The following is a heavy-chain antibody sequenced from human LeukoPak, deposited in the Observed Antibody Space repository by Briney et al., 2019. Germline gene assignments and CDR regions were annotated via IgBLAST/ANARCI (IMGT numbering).Heavy chain of an antibody. D-gene: IGHD3-16*02. CDR1: GGSFSGYY. V-gene: IGHV4-34*01. Sequence: SETLSLTCAVYGGSFSGYYWSWIRQPPGKGLEWIGEINHSGSTNYNPSLKSRVTISVDTSKNQFSLKLSSVTAADTAVYYCARAPQYDYVWGSYRSKRQGYYYYYYYMDVWGKGTTVTVSS. CDR3: ARAPQYDYVWGSYRSKRQGYYYYYYYMDV. CDR2: INHSGST. J-gene: IGHJ6*03.